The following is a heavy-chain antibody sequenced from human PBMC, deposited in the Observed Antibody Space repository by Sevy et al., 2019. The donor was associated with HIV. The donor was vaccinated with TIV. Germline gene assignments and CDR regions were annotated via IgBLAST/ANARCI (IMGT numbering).Heavy chain of an antibody. Sequence: GGSLRLSCAASGFTFSYYTMNWVRQAPGKGLEWVSSISSGSSYIFYADSMKGRFTGSRDNAKNSLFLQMNSLRDEDTALYYCARSTDYYDNSGSDSWGRGTLVTVSS. V-gene: IGHV3-21*03. J-gene: IGHJ4*02. CDR3: ARSTDYYDNSGSDS. CDR1: GFTFSYYT. D-gene: IGHD3-22*01. CDR2: ISSGSSYI.